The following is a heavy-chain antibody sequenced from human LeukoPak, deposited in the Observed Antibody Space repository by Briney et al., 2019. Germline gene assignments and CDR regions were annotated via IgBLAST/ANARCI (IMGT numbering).Heavy chain of an antibody. J-gene: IGHJ6*04. D-gene: IGHD3-10*02. CDR2: ISSSGSTI. CDR3: AELGITMIGGV. V-gene: IGHV3-48*04. CDR1: GFTFSTYS. Sequence: GVSLRLSCAASGFTFSTYSMNWVRQVPGKGLEWVSYISSSGSTIYYADSVKGRFTISRDNAKNSLYLQMNSLRAEDTAVYYCAELGITMIGGVWGKGTTVTISS.